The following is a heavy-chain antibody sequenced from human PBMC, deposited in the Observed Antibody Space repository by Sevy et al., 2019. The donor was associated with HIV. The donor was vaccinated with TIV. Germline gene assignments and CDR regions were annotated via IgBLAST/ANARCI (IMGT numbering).Heavy chain of an antibody. CDR1: GYTFTGYY. CDR3: ARDRSITIFGVVTQGDAFDI. Sequence: ASVKVSCKASGYTFTGYYMHWVRQAPGQGLEWMGWINPNSGGTNYAQKFQGRVTMTRDTSFSTAYMELSRLRSDDTAVYYCARDRSITIFGVVTQGDAFDIWGQGTMVTVSS. CDR2: INPNSGGT. D-gene: IGHD3-3*01. V-gene: IGHV1-2*02. J-gene: IGHJ3*02.